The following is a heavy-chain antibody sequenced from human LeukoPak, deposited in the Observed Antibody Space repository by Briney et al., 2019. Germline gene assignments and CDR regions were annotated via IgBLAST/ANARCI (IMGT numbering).Heavy chain of an antibody. CDR2: INAGNGNT. Sequence: ASVKVSCKASGYTFTIYAMHWVRQAPGQRLEWMGWINAGNGNTKYSQKFQGRVTITRDTSASTAYMELSSLRSEDTAVYYCAATTRRWLQAFDYWGQGTLVTVSS. CDR1: GYTFTIYA. CDR3: AATTRRWLQAFDY. J-gene: IGHJ4*02. D-gene: IGHD5-24*01. V-gene: IGHV1-3*01.